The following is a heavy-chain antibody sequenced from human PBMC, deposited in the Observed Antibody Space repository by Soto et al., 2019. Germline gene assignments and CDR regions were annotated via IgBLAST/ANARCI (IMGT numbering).Heavy chain of an antibody. J-gene: IGHJ6*02. CDR1: GYTFTSYY. CDR3: AREHIVATMGYYYYYGMDV. Sequence: ASVKVSCKASGYTFTSYYMHWVRQAPGQGLEWMGIINPSGGSTSYAQKFQGRVTMTRDTSTSTVYMELSSLRSEDTAVYYCAREHIVATMGYYYYYGMDVWGQGTTVTVSS. D-gene: IGHD5-12*01. V-gene: IGHV1-46*01. CDR2: INPSGGST.